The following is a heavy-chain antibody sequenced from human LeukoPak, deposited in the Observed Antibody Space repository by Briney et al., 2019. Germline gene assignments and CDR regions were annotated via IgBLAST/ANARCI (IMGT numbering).Heavy chain of an antibody. CDR3: ASPPIVVVPAVPAEYFQH. CDR1: GGSISSSSYY. Sequence: PSETRSLTCTVSGGSISSSSYYWGWIRQPPGKGLEWIGSIYYSGSTYYDPSLKSRVTISVDTSKNQFSLKLSSVTAADSAVYYCASPPIVVVPAVPAEYFQHWGQGTLVTVSS. CDR2: IYYSGST. D-gene: IGHD2-2*01. J-gene: IGHJ1*01. V-gene: IGHV4-39*01.